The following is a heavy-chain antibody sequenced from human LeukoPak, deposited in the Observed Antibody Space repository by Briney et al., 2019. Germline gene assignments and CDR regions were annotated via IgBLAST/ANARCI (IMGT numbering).Heavy chain of an antibody. V-gene: IGHV3-30-3*01. CDR1: GFTFSSYA. Sequence: PGGSLRLSCAASGFTFSSYAMHWVRQAPGKGLEWVAVISYDGSNKYYADSVKGRFTISRDNSKNTLYLQMNSLRAEDTAVYYCARDSNDYVWGSYRYTTSHSYSFDYWGQGTLVTVSS. J-gene: IGHJ4*02. CDR2: ISYDGSNK. CDR3: ARDSNDYVWGSYRYTTSHSYSFDY. D-gene: IGHD3-16*02.